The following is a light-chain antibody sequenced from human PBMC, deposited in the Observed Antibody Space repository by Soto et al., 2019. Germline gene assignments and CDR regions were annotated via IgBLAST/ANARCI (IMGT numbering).Light chain of an antibody. CDR2: DVS. V-gene: IGKV1-5*01. J-gene: IGKJ1*01. CDR3: QQYYRYPWT. CDR1: QTIRTW. Sequence: DIQLTQSPSTLSASVGDRVTITCRASQTIRTWLAWFQQKPGKGPELLIYDVSNLQSGVPSRFSGSGSGTEFTLTISSLQPDDFAVYYCQQYYRYPWTFGQGTKVDIK.